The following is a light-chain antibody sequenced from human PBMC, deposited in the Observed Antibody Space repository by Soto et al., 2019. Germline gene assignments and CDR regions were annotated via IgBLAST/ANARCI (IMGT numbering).Light chain of an antibody. CDR3: QQYRT. J-gene: IGKJ1*01. Sequence: EIVMTQSPATLSVSPGERATLSCRASQSVSSNLAWYQQKPGQAPRLLIYGASTGATGIPARFSGSGSGTEFTLTISSLQSEDFAVYYCQQYRTFGQGTKVEI. CDR1: QSVSSN. V-gene: IGKV3-15*01. CDR2: GAS.